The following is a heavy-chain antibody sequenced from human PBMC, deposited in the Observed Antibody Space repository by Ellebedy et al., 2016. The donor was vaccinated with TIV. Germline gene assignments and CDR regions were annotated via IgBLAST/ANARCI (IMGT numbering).Heavy chain of an antibody. V-gene: IGHV3-74*01. Sequence: GGSLRLSXAASGFTFSTSTMNWVRQAPGKGLVWVSRINSDASTTNYADSVKGRFTISRDNAKNTLYLQMNSLRAEDTAIYYCARARSGFDSWGRGTLVTVSP. J-gene: IGHJ5*01. D-gene: IGHD1-14*01. CDR3: ARARSGFDS. CDR1: GFTFSTST. CDR2: INSDASTT.